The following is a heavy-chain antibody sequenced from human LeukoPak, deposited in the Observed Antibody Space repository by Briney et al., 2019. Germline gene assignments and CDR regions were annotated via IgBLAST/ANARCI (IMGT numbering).Heavy chain of an antibody. CDR3: ARAHGDYAGGGY. CDR1: GYTFTSYY. V-gene: IGHV1-46*03. D-gene: IGHD4-17*01. J-gene: IGHJ4*02. CDR2: INPSGGST. Sequence: ASVKVSCKASGYTFTSYYMHWVRQAPGQGLEWMGIINPSGGSTSYAQKFQGRVTMTRDTSTSTVYKELSSLRSEDTAVYYCARAHGDYAGGGYWGQGTLVTVSS.